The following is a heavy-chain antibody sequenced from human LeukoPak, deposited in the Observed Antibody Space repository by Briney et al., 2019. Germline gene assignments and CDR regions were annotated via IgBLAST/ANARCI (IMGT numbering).Heavy chain of an antibody. CDR2: IYYSGST. CDR3: AREVGSGYYRSYNWFDP. Sequence: SETLSLTCTVSGGSISSGGYYWSWIRQHPGKGPEWIGYIYYSGSTSYNPSLKSRVTISVDTSKNQFSLQLNSVTAADTAVYYCAREVGSGYYRSYNWFDPWGQGTLVTVS. CDR1: GGSISSGGYY. J-gene: IGHJ5*02. V-gene: IGHV4-31*03. D-gene: IGHD3-22*01.